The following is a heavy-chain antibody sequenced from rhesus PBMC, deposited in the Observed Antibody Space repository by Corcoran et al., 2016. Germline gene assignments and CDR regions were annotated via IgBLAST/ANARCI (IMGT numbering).Heavy chain of an antibody. V-gene: IGHV4-106*01. CDR2: IYGSGGGT. J-gene: IGHJ4*01. CDR1: GGSISDDYY. CDR3: ARDCYGYYFDY. D-gene: IGHD3-9*01. Sequence: QVQLQESGPGLVKPSETLSLTCAVSGGSISDDYYWSWIRQPPGKGLEWIGYIYGSGGGTNYNPSLKNRVTVSIDTSKNQFSLKRSSVTAADTAVYYCARDCYGYYFDYWGQGVLVTVSS.